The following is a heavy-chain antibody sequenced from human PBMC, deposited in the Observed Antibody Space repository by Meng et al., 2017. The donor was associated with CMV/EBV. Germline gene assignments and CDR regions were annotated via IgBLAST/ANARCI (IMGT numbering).Heavy chain of an antibody. D-gene: IGHD3-3*01. J-gene: IGHJ6*02. Sequence: LSLTCAASGFTFSNAWMSWVRQAPGKGLEWVSSISSSSSYIYYADSVKGRFTISRDNAKNSLYLQMNSLRAEDTAVYYCARDRLVRDTIFGVDYYGMDVWGQGTTVTVSS. CDR3: ARDRLVRDTIFGVDYYGMDV. V-gene: IGHV3-21*01. CDR2: ISSSSSYI. CDR1: GFTFSNAW.